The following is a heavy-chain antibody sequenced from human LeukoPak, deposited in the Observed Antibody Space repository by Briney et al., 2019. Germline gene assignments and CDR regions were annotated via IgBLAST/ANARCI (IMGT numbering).Heavy chain of an antibody. Sequence: SVKVSCKASGGTFSSYAISWVRQAPGQGLEWMGGIIPIFGTANYAQKFQGRVTITADESTSTAYMELSSLRSEDTAVYYCARGWRDYGDYVYYFDYWGQGTLVTVSS. CDR2: IIPIFGTA. V-gene: IGHV1-69*13. CDR1: GGTFSSYA. D-gene: IGHD4-17*01. CDR3: ARGWRDYGDYVYYFDY. J-gene: IGHJ4*02.